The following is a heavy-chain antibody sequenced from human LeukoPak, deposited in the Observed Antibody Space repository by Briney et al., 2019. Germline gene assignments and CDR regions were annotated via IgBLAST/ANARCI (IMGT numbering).Heavy chain of an antibody. CDR3: ARWGRIAIFGVVIPHAVDI. CDR2: VYYNGST. Sequence: SETLSLTSTVSGGSISSSNYYWSWIRQPPGKGLEWIGSVYYNGSTYYNPSLKSRVTISLDTSKNQFSLKLSSVTAADTAVYYCARWGRIAIFGVVIPHAVDIWGQGTMVTVSS. CDR1: GGSISSSNYY. J-gene: IGHJ3*02. V-gene: IGHV4-39*07. D-gene: IGHD3-3*01.